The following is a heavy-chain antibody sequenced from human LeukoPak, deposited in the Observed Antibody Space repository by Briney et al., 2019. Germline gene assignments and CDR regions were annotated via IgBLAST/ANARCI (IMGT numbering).Heavy chain of an antibody. Sequence: SETLSLTCTVSGGSISSYYWSWIRQPPGKGLEWIGYIYTSGSTNYNPSLKSRVTISVDTSKNQFSLKLSSVTAADTAVYYCARQVTGQYYHYYYYMDVWGKGTTVTVSS. J-gene: IGHJ6*03. CDR1: GGSISSYY. CDR2: IYTSGST. D-gene: IGHD1-20*01. CDR3: ARQVTGQYYHYYYYMDV. V-gene: IGHV4-4*09.